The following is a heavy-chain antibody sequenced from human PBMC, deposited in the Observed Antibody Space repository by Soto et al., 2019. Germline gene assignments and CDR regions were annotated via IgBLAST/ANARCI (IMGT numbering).Heavy chain of an antibody. V-gene: IGHV4-39*01. J-gene: IGHJ5*02. CDR1: VGSMSSSGYY. Sequence: LXLSCTVSVGSMSSSGYYWGWIRQPPGKGLEWIGSIYYSGSTYYNPSLKSRVTISVDTSKNQFSLKLSSVTAADTAVYYCARQGVPGIAAAGRWFDPWGQGTLVTASS. CDR2: IYYSGST. CDR3: ARQGVPGIAAAGRWFDP. D-gene: IGHD6-13*01.